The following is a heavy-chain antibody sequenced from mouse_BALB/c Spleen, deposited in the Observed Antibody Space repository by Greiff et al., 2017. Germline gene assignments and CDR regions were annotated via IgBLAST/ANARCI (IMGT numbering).Heavy chain of an antibody. J-gene: IGHJ2*01. CDR3: TRNYGSSFTFDY. Sequence: QVQLQESGAELVGPGASVTMSCNALGYTFTDYEIHWVKQTPVKGLEWSGAIQTGSGGTDYNRKFKGKATLTADKSSSTAYMELSSLTSDDSAVYYCTRNYGSSFTFDYWGQGTTLTVSS. D-gene: IGHD1-1*01. V-gene: IGHV1-15*01. CDR1: GYTFTDYE. CDR2: IQTGSGGT.